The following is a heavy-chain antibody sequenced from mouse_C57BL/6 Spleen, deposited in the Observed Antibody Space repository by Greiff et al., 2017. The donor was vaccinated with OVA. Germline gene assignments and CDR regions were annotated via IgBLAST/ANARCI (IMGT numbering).Heavy chain of an antibody. CDR1: GYSITSGYY. Sequence: ESGPGLVKPSQSLSLTCSVTGYSITSGYYWNWIRQFPGNKLEWMGYISYDGSNNYNPSLKNRISITRDTSKNQFFLKLNSVTTEDTATYYCARGIYYYGSTVFDYWGQGTTLTVSS. V-gene: IGHV3-6*01. CDR2: ISYDGSN. J-gene: IGHJ2*01. D-gene: IGHD1-1*01. CDR3: ARGIYYYGSTVFDY.